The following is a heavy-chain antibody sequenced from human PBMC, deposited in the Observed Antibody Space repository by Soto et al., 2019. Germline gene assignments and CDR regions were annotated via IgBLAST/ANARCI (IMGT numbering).Heavy chain of an antibody. D-gene: IGHD3-3*01. CDR2: IYYSGST. CDR1: GDSISNYY. CDR3: ARHEPQTSFFGVVITYHFDY. J-gene: IGHJ4*02. Sequence: SETLSLTCTVSGDSISNYYWGWIRQPPGKGLVWIGSIYYSGSTYYNPSLKSRVTISVDTSKNQFSLKLSSVTAADTAVYYCARHEPQTSFFGVVITYHFDYWGQGTRVTVS. V-gene: IGHV4-39*01.